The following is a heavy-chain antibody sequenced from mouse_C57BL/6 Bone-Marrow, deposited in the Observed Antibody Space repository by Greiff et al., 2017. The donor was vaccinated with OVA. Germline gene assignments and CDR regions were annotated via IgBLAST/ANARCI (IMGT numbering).Heavy chain of an antibody. V-gene: IGHV14-2*01. J-gene: IGHJ3*01. CDR1: GFNIKDYY. CDR2: IDPEDGET. Sequence: VQLKESGAELVKPGASVKLSCTASGFNIKDYYMHWVKQRTEQGLEWIGRIDPEDGETKYAPKFQGKATITADTSSNTAYLQLSSLTSEDTAVYYGASPPTAQAPWFAYWGKGTLVTVSA. D-gene: IGHD3-2*02. CDR3: ASPPTAQAPWFAY.